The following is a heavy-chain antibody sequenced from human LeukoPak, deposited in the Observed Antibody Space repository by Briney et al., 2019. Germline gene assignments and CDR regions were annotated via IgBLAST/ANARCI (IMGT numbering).Heavy chain of an antibody. CDR2: IYTSGST. Sequence: SSETLSPTCTVSGGSISSYYWSWIRQPAGKGLEWIGRIYTSGSTNYNPSLKSRVTMSVDTSKNQFSLRLSSVTAADTAVYYCARDRYGSGSYYKSWFDPWGQGTLVTVSS. D-gene: IGHD3-10*01. J-gene: IGHJ5*02. V-gene: IGHV4-4*07. CDR1: GGSISSYY. CDR3: ARDRYGSGSYYKSWFDP.